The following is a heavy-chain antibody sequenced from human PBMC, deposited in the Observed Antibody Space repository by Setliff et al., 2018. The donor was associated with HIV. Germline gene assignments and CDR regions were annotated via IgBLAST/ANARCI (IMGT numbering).Heavy chain of an antibody. CDR1: GAYISSGSHY. D-gene: IGHD1-26*01. CDR2: IYTSGFT. J-gene: IGHJ3*02. V-gene: IGHV4-61*09. Sequence: SETLSLTCTVSGAYISSGSHYWRWIRQLAGKGLEWIGHIYTSGFTNYNPSLKSRVTISIDTSRNQFSLNLKSVTAADTAVYYCARDQGDTPSRGDIWGQGTMVTVS. CDR3: ARDQGDTPSRGDI.